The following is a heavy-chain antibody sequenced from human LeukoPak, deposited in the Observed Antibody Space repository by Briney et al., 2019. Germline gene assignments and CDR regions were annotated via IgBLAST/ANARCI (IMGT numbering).Heavy chain of an antibody. CDR3: ARDGYYYDSSGYSDY. J-gene: IGHJ4*02. CDR2: IIPIFGRA. V-gene: IGHV1-69*04. D-gene: IGHD3-22*01. Sequence: ASVKVSCKASGGTFSSYAISWVRQAPGQGLEWMGRIIPIFGRANYAQKFQGRVTITADKSTSTAYMELSSLRSEDTAVYYCARDGYYYDSSGYSDYWGQGTLVTVSS. CDR1: GGTFSSYA.